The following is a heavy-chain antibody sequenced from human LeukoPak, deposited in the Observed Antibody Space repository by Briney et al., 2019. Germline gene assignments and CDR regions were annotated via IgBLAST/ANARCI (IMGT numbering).Heavy chain of an antibody. J-gene: IGHJ4*02. CDR2: IKQDGSEK. Sequence: GGSLRLSCAASGFTFSAYWMSWVRQAPGKGLEWVANIKQDGSEKKYVDSVKGRFTISRDNAKNSLHLQMNSLRAEDTALYYCAKAYSSGWFDYFDYWGQGTLVTVSS. CDR1: GFTFSAYW. V-gene: IGHV3-7*03. CDR3: AKAYSSGWFDYFDY. D-gene: IGHD6-19*01.